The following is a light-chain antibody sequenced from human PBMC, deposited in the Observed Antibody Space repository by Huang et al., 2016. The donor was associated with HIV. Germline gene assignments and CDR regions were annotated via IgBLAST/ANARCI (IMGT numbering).Light chain of an antibody. V-gene: IGKV4-1*01. J-gene: IGKJ4*01. CDR1: QSVLYSSNNKNY. CDR3: QQYYSTPLT. Sequence: DIVMTQSPDSLAVSLGERATINCKSSQSVLYSSNNKNYLAWYQQKPGQPPKLLIYWESTRESGVPDRISGSGSGTDVTLTISSLQAEDVAVYYCQQYYSTPLTFGGGTKVEIK. CDR2: WES.